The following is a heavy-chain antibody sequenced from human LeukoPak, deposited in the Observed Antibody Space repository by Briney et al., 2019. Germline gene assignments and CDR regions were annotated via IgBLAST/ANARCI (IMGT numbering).Heavy chain of an antibody. CDR2: INTDTGNP. CDR3: ARGYCSGGSCHTFDC. D-gene: IGHD2-15*01. Sequence: GASVKVSCKASGYTFTGYYMHWVRQAPGQGLEWMGWINTDTGNPTYAQGFTGRFVFSLDTSVSTAYLQISSLKAEDTAVHYCARGYCSGGSCHTFDCWGQGTLATVSS. J-gene: IGHJ4*02. V-gene: IGHV7-4-1*02. CDR1: GYTFTGYY.